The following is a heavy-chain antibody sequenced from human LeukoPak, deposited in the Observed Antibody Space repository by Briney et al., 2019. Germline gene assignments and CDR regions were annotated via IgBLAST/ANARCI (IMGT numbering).Heavy chain of an antibody. J-gene: IGHJ3*02. V-gene: IGHV3-23*01. D-gene: IGHD7-27*01. CDR2: ISGSGGST. CDR3: TREVTGDDAFDI. CDR1: GFTFSSYA. Sequence: GGSLRLSCAASGFTFSSYAMSWVRQAPGKGLEWVSAISGSGGSTYYADSVKGRFSVSRDNSQKTMYLQMNSLRVEDTAVYFCTREVTGDDAFDIWGQGTMVTVSS.